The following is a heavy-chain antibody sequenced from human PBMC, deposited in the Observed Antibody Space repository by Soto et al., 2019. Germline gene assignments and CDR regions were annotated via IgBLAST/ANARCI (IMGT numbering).Heavy chain of an antibody. CDR2: ISSSSSYI. Sequence: GGSLRLSCASSGFTFSSYIMNWVRQAPGKGLEWVSSISSSSSYIYYEDSVKGRFTISRDNAKNSLYMQMNSLRAEDTAVYYCARFGSGYRFDYWGQGTLVTVSS. J-gene: IGHJ4*02. CDR3: ARFGSGYRFDY. V-gene: IGHV3-21*01. D-gene: IGHD3-3*01. CDR1: GFTFSSYI.